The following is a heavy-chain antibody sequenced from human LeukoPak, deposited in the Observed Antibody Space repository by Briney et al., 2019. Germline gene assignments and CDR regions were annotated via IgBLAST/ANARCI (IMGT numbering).Heavy chain of an antibody. CDR3: ARGGSGWTFDY. D-gene: IGHD6-19*01. CDR1: GFTLRSYA. CDR2: IWFDGRTK. V-gene: IGHV3-33*01. Sequence: GGSLRLSCATSGFTLRSYAIHWVRQAPGKGMEWEAVIWFDGRTKYYADSVKGRFTISRDNSKNTLYLQMNTLRAEDTAVYYCARGGSGWTFDYWGQGTLVTVSS. J-gene: IGHJ4*02.